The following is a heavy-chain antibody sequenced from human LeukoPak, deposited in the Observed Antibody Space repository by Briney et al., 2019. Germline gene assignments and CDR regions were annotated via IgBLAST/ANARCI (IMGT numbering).Heavy chain of an antibody. D-gene: IGHD3-22*01. CDR1: GGTFISYA. CDR3: ARIPYYYDSSTPRSYFDY. Sequence: ASVKVSCKASGGTFISYAISWVRQAPGQGLEWMGGIIPIFGTANYAQKFQGRVTITADESTSTAYMELSSLRSEDTAVYYCARIPYYYDSSTPRSYFDYWGQGTLVTVSS. J-gene: IGHJ4*02. CDR2: IIPIFGTA. V-gene: IGHV1-69*13.